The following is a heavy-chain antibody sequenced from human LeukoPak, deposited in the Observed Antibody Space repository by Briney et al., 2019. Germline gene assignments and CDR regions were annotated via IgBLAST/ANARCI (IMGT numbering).Heavy chain of an antibody. V-gene: IGHV4-34*01. D-gene: IGHD3-10*01. Sequence: SETLSLTCAVYGGSFSGYYWSWIRQPPGKGLEWMGEINHSGSTNYNPSLKSGVTISVGTSNNQFSLKLSSVTAADTAVYYCARAKEDYYSSGSFDYWGQGTLVTVSS. J-gene: IGHJ4*02. CDR2: INHSGST. CDR3: ARAKEDYYSSGSFDY. CDR1: GGSFSGYY.